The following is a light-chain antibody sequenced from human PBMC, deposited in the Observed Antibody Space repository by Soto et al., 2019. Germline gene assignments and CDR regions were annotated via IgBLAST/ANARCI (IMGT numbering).Light chain of an antibody. CDR2: RAS. J-gene: IGKJ1*01. Sequence: DIQVTQTPPTLSASVGDTVTITCRASQSVNSWLAWYQQKSGKAPKLLIYRASRLESGVPSRFSGSGSDTEFTLTISNLQPDDFATYYCQQYNNYWTFGQGTKVEVK. V-gene: IGKV1-5*03. CDR3: QQYNNYWT. CDR1: QSVNSW.